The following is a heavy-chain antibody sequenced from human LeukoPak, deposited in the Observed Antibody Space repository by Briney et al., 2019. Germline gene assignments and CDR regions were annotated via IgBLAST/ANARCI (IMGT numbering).Heavy chain of an antibody. Sequence: SETLSLTCAVYGGSFSGYYWRWLRQPPGKGLEWIGEINHSGSTNYNPSLKSRVTISVDTSKNQFSLKLSSVTAADTAVYYCARSGSSLAYAFDIWGQGTMVTVSS. J-gene: IGHJ3*02. CDR2: INHSGST. V-gene: IGHV4-34*01. D-gene: IGHD6-13*01. CDR3: ARSGSSLAYAFDI. CDR1: GGSFSGYY.